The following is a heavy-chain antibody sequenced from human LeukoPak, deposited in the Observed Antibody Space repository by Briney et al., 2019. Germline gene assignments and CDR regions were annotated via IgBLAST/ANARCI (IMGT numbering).Heavy chain of an antibody. CDR1: GGTFSSYA. CDR3: ARGSIVVVPAASHYYYYMDV. Sequence: SVKVSCKASGGTFSSYAISWVRQAPGQGLEWMGGIIPIFGTANYAQKFQGRVTITADESTSTAYMELSSLRSEDTAVYYCARGSIVVVPAASHYYYYMDVWGKGPRSPSP. D-gene: IGHD2-2*01. J-gene: IGHJ6*03. V-gene: IGHV1-69*01. CDR2: IIPIFGTA.